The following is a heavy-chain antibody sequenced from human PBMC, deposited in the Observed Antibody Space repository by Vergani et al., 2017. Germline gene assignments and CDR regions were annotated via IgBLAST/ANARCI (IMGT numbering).Heavy chain of an antibody. Sequence: EVQLVESGGGLVPPGRSLRLSCVASGFSSGDYAMTWVRQAPGKGLEWVGHISPDGSATSYVDSVKGRFTISRDNTKNSLSLQMSGLRVEDTAVYFCVRVPRSPWNFDLGGSGTLITVSS. J-gene: IGHJ2*01. V-gene: IGHV3-7*01. CDR2: ISPDGSAT. CDR1: GFSSGDYA. CDR3: VRVPRSPWNFDL.